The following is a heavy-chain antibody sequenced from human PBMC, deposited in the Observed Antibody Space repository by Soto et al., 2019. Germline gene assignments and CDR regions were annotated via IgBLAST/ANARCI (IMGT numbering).Heavy chain of an antibody. CDR1: GGSFSGYY. CDR3: ATTYYYGSGSSGP. CDR2: INHSGST. D-gene: IGHD3-10*01. J-gene: IGHJ5*02. Sequence: SETLSLTCAVYGGSFSGYYWSWIRQPPGKGLEWIGEINHSGSTSYNPSLKGRVTISVDTSKNQFSLKLSSVTAADTAVYYCATTYYYGSGSSGPWGRGTLVTVPS. V-gene: IGHV4-34*01.